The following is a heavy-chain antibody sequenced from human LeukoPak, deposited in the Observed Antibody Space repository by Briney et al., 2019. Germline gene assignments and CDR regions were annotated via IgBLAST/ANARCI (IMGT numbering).Heavy chain of an antibody. CDR1: GFTVSTNY. CDR2: ISSNGGST. D-gene: IGHD5-24*01. V-gene: IGHV3-23*01. J-gene: IGHJ4*02. Sequence: GGSLRLSCAVSGFTVSTNYLSWVRQAPGKGLEWVSSISSNGGSTYYADSVKGRFTISRDNSKNTLYLQMNSLRAEDTAVYYCAKASKMDTILPPFDYWGQGTLVTVSS. CDR3: AKASKMDTILPPFDY.